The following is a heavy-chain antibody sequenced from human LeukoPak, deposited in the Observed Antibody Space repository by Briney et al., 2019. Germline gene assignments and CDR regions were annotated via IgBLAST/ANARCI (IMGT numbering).Heavy chain of an antibody. CDR2: ISSSSNTI. Sequence: GGPLRLSCVASGFTFSCYSMNGVRQAPGEGREWVSYISSSSNTIYYGDSVRGRFTISRDNAKNAMYLQMNSLRDVDTAVYYCARVGEFDYWGEGTQVTASA. CDR3: ARVGEFDY. D-gene: IGHD3-10*01. J-gene: IGHJ4*02. V-gene: IGHV3-48*02. CDR1: GFTFSCYS.